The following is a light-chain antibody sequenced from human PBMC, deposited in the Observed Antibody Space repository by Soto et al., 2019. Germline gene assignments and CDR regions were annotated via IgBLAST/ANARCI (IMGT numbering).Light chain of an antibody. Sequence: QSALTQPASVSGSPGQSITISCTGSNSDVGAYNYVSWYQQHPGKAPKLIIYEVNNRPSGVSYRFSGSKSDNTASLTISGLQAEDEADYYCASYTVSHTRVFGGGTKLTVL. CDR1: NSDVGAYNY. CDR3: ASYTVSHTRV. J-gene: IGLJ3*02. CDR2: EVN. V-gene: IGLV2-14*01.